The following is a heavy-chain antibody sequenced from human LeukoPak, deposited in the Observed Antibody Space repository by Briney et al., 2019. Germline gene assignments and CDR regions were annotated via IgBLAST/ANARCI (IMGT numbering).Heavy chain of an antibody. CDR1: GGIFSSYA. CDR2: IIPIFGTA. D-gene: IGHD2-2*01. V-gene: IGHV1-69*13. Sequence: GASVKVSCKASGGIFSSYAISWVRQAPGQGLEWMGGIIPIFGTANYAQKFQGRVTITADESTSTAYMELSSLRSEDTAVYYCARGGVPAATPYYYYGMDVWGKGTTVTVSS. CDR3: ARGGVPAATPYYYYGMDV. J-gene: IGHJ6*04.